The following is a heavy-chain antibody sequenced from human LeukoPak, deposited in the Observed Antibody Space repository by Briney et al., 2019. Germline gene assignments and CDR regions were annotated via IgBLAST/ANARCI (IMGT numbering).Heavy chain of an antibody. D-gene: IGHD6-19*01. Sequence: PSETLSLTCTVSGGSISSYYWSWIRQPPGKGLEWIGYIYSSGNTNYNPSLKSRVAISVDTSKNQFSLKLSSVTAADTAVYYCASLQGLGDSSGWHVFYDYWGQGTLVTVSS. CDR2: IYSSGNT. V-gene: IGHV4-59*08. CDR3: ASLQGLGDSSGWHVFYDY. CDR1: GGSISSYY. J-gene: IGHJ4*02.